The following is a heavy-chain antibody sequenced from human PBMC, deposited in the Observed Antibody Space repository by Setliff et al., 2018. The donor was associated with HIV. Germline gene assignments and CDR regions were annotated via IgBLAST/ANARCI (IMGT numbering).Heavy chain of an antibody. V-gene: IGHV1-18*01. J-gene: IGHJ4*02. CDR2: ISPYNGYT. Sequence: GASVKVSCKASGYTFNTYGISWVRQAPGQGLEWMGWISPYNGYTNYVQKLQGRVTMTTDTSTSIAYMELRSLKSDDTAVYYCAREITNYFDYWSQGTLVTVSS. CDR1: GYTFNTYG. CDR3: AREITNYFDY. D-gene: IGHD3-16*01.